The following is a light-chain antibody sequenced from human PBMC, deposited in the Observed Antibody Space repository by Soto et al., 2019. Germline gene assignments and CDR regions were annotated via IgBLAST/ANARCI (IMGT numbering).Light chain of an antibody. CDR1: QGISSY. CDR3: QQYYSYALT. CDR2: AAS. Sequence: PSSLPASTRDRVTITCRASQGISSYLAWYQQKPGKAPKLLIYAASTLQSGVPSRFSGSGSGTDFTLTISCLQSEDFATYYCQQYYSYALTFGGGTKVDI. V-gene: IGKV1-8*01. J-gene: IGKJ4*01.